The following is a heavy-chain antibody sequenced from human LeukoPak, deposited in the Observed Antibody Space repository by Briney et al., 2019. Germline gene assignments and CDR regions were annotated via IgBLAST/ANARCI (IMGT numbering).Heavy chain of an antibody. CDR1: GFTFSSYA. Sequence: PGGSLRLSCAASGFTFSSYAMHWVRQAPGKGLEWVAVISYDGSNKYYADSVKGRFTISRDNSKNTLYLQMNSLRAEDTAVYYCARMPQSNYYYYYGMDVWGQGTTVTVSS. CDR3: ARMPQSNYYYYYGMDV. J-gene: IGHJ6*02. D-gene: IGHD2-2*01. CDR2: ISYDGSNK. V-gene: IGHV3-30*04.